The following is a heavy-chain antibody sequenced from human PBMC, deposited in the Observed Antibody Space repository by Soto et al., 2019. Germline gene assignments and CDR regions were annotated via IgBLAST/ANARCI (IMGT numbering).Heavy chain of an antibody. CDR1: GGSFSKST. CDR3: ARGPMAVAGDFDY. V-gene: IGHV1-69*02. Sequence: AVKLSCKGCGGSFSKSTSSWVRQAPGQGLEWMGRIIPILGIANYAQKIQGRVTITADKSTSTAYMELSSLRSEDTAVYYCARGPMAVAGDFDYWGQGTLVTVSS. CDR2: IIPILGIA. J-gene: IGHJ4*02. D-gene: IGHD6-19*01.